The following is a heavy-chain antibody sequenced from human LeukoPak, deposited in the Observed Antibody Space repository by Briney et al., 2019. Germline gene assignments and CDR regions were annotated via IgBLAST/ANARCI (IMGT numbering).Heavy chain of an antibody. J-gene: IGHJ3*01. CDR1: RFIVSDYW. D-gene: IGHD2-15*01. CDR3: ARETREAGSGDHQTDSFDV. Sequence: PGGSLRLSCAASRFIVSDYWMHWVRHAPGKGLVWVSRINSDGRRPSYADSVKGRFTISRDNAKNTLYLQMNSLRVEDTALYYCARETREAGSGDHQTDSFDVWGQGTMVSVSS. CDR2: INSDGRRP. V-gene: IGHV3-74*01.